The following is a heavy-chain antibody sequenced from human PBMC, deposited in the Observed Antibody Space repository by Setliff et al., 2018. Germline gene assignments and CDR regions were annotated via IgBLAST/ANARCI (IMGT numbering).Heavy chain of an antibody. CDR1: GGSFSGYV. Sequence: SSETLSLTCAVYGGSFSGYVWTFIRQSPGKGLEWIGEINHGGRTNYNPSLGSRVSILVDTSKNQFSLKLTSATVADTAVYYCVRGLQAGSWEPYYFDSWGRGTLVTVSS. CDR2: INHGGRT. V-gene: IGHV4-34*01. D-gene: IGHD3-10*01. J-gene: IGHJ4*02. CDR3: VRGLQAGSWEPYYFDS.